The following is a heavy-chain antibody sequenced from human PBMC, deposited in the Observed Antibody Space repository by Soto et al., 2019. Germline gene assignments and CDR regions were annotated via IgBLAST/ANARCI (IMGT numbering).Heavy chain of an antibody. D-gene: IGHD5-12*01. J-gene: IGHJ4*02. V-gene: IGHV4-30-2*01. CDR2: IYHSGST. Sequence: QLQLQESGSGLVKPSQTLSLTCAVSGGSISRGGYSWSWIRQPPGKGLEWIGYIYHSGSTYYNPSPKSRVTISVDRAKNQCSLKLSSVTAADTAVYYCAAGGGLPRYSWGQGTLVTVSS. CDR3: AAGGGLPRYS. CDR1: GGSISRGGYS.